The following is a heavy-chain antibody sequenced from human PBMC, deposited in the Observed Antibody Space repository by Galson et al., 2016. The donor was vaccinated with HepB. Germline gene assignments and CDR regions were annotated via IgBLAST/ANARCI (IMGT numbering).Heavy chain of an antibody. CDR2: ISGSGLST. Sequence: SLRLFCATSGFTFSSYALNWVRQAPGKGLEWVSIISGSGLSTYYADSVKGRFTISRDKSKNTLYLQMNNLRVGDTAIYYCAKESGNWNDGRFDSWGQGTPVTVSS. V-gene: IGHV3-23*01. CDR3: AKESGNWNDGRFDS. J-gene: IGHJ5*01. D-gene: IGHD1-1*01. CDR1: GFTFSSYA.